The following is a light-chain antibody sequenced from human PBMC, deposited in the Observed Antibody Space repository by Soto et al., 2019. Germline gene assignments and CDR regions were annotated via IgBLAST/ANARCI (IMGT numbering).Light chain of an antibody. CDR2: LAS. J-gene: IGKJ4*01. Sequence: DVVMTQSPLSLPVTPGDPASISCRSSQSLLHSNGYNYLAWFLQKAGQSPQLLIYLASSRASGVPDRFSGNGSGSDCTLEISSVEAEDVGVYYCMKLLQPPLTFGGGTKVDIK. CDR1: QSLLHSNGYNY. V-gene: IGKV2-28*01. CDR3: MKLLQPPLT.